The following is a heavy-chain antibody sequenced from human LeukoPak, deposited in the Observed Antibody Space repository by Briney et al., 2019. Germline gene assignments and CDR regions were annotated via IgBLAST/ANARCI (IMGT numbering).Heavy chain of an antibody. D-gene: IGHD3-10*01. CDR3: ATLSRTTMVRGAIPLHNWFDP. Sequence: ASVKVSCKVSGYTLTELSMHWVRQAPGKGLEWMGGFDPEDGETIYAQKFQGRVTMTEDTSTDTAYMELSSLRSEDTAVYYCATLSRTTMVRGAIPLHNWFDPWGQGTLVTVSS. CDR2: FDPEDGET. V-gene: IGHV1-24*01. J-gene: IGHJ5*02. CDR1: GYTLTELS.